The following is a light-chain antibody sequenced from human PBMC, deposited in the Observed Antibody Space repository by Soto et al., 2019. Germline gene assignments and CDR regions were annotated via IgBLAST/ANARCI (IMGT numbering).Light chain of an antibody. CDR3: QQYNSS. CDR2: KAS. V-gene: IGKV1-5*03. Sequence: DIQMTQSPSTLSASVGDRVTITCRASQSISSWLAWYQQEPGKAPKLLIYKASSLERGVPSRFSGSGSGTEFTLTISSLQPDDFATYYCQQYNSSFGQGTKVEIK. J-gene: IGKJ1*01. CDR1: QSISSW.